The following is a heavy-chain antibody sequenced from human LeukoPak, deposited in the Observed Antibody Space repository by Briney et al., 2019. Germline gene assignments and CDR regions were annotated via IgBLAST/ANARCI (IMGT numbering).Heavy chain of an antibody. J-gene: IGHJ6*02. CDR1: GFSFNRYS. D-gene: IGHD3-16*01. Sequence: GGSLRLCCTASGFSFNRYSMNWVRQAPGKGLEWISYISSDGSTIYYADSVKGRFTISRDNARNSLYLQMNSLRAEDTAVYYCARDLQNYDYVWGTAKGMDVWGQGTTVTVSS. CDR3: ARDLQNYDYVWGTAKGMDV. CDR2: ISSDGSTI. V-gene: IGHV3-48*01.